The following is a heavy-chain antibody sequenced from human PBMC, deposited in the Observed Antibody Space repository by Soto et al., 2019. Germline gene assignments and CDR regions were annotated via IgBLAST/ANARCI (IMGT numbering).Heavy chain of an antibody. D-gene: IGHD6-6*01. V-gene: IGHV4-61*01. J-gene: IGHJ4*02. Sequence: LSLTCTVSGGSVRSGSYYWSWIRQPPGKGLEWLGYIYYSGSTNYNPSLKSRVTISVDTSKNQFSLKLSSVTAADTAVYYCAREYSSSSSFDYWGQGTLVTVSS. CDR3: AREYSSSSSFDY. CDR1: GGSVRSGSYY. CDR2: IYYSGST.